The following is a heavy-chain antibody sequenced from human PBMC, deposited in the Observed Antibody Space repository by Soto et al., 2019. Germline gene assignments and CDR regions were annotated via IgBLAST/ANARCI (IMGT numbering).Heavy chain of an antibody. D-gene: IGHD5-18*01. V-gene: IGHV3-15*07. CDR1: GFTFSNAW. CDR2: IKSKADGGTT. J-gene: IGHJ6*02. CDR3: TTDAPWIQLSPGMDV. Sequence: VQLVESGGGLVKPGGSLRLSCAASGFTFSNAWMNWVRQAPGKGLEWVGRIKSKADGGTTDYAAPVKGRFTISRDDSKNTLYLQMNSLKTEDTAVYYCTTDAPWIQLSPGMDVWGQGTTVTVSS.